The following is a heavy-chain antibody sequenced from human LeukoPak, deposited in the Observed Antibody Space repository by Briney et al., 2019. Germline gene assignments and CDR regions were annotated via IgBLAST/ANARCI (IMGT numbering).Heavy chain of an antibody. V-gene: IGHV3-20*01. CDR3: ARGLRGVVVPAAIEGDWFDP. CDR2: INWNGGST. D-gene: IGHD2-2*01. Sequence: GGSLRLSCAASGFTFDDYGMSWVRQAPGKGLEWVSGINWNGGSTGYADSVKGRFTISRDNAKNSLYLQMNSLRAEDTALYHCARGLRGVVVPAAIEGDWFDPWGQGTLVTVSS. J-gene: IGHJ5*02. CDR1: GFTFDDYG.